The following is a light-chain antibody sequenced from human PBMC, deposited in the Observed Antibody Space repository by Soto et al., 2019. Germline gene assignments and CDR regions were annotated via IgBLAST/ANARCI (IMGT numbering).Light chain of an antibody. CDR2: DAS. V-gene: IGKV3-11*01. Sequence: EIVLTQSPATLSLSPGERATLSCRASQSVSRYLAWYQQKPGQAPRLLIYDASNRATGILARFSGSGSGADFTLAISSLEPEDFAVYYCQQRSDWPSTFGGGTKVQIK. CDR3: QQRSDWPST. CDR1: QSVSRY. J-gene: IGKJ4*01.